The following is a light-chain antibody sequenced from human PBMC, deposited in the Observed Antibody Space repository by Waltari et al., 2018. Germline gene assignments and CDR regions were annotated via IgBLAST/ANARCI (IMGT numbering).Light chain of an antibody. Sequence: IKITQLPSSLSASEGDGVTFPCRASQGISNSLAWYQQKPGKAPKLLLYAASRLESGVPSRFSGSGSGTDYTLTISSLQPEDFATYYCQQYYSTPLYTFGQGTKLEIK. CDR3: QQYYSTPLYT. V-gene: IGKV1-NL1*01. J-gene: IGKJ2*01. CDR1: QGISNS. CDR2: AAS.